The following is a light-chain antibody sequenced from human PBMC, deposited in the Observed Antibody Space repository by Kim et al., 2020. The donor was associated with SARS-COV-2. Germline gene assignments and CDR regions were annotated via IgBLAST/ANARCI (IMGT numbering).Light chain of an antibody. CDR3: QQYGNSPRT. CDR2: GAS. Sequence: SPGERATLSCRASQSVSSSCLAWYQQKPGQAPRLLIYGASSRATGIPDRFSGSGSGTDFTLTISRLEPEDFAVYYCQQYGNSPRTFGQGTKVDIK. V-gene: IGKV3-20*01. J-gene: IGKJ1*01. CDR1: QSVSSSC.